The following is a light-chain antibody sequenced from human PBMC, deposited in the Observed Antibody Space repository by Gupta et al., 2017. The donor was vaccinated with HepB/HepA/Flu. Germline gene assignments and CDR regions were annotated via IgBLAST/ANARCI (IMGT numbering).Light chain of an antibody. CDR2: AAS. J-gene: IGKJ1*01. CDR1: QSVRSTY. Sequence: LTHSHGTLSLYPGDRGTLSCRASQSVRSTYLAWYQQKPGQAPRLLIHAASIRATGIPDRFSGSGSGTDFTLTISSLEPEDFGMYYCQQYGSSPRTFGQGTKVEIK. CDR3: QQYGSSPRT. V-gene: IGKV3-20*01.